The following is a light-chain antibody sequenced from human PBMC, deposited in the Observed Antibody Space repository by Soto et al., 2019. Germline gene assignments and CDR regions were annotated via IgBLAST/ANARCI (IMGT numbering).Light chain of an antibody. CDR1: QSISNY. J-gene: IGKJ4*01. CDR2: AAS. V-gene: IGKV1-39*01. Sequence: DMEMTQSPSSLSASVGDRVTITCRDSQSISNYLNWYQHKPGKVPKLLIYAASSLQSGVPTRFSGSGYGTDFTLTINSLQPEDFATYYFQQSYGTPLTFGGGTKIEIK. CDR3: QQSYGTPLT.